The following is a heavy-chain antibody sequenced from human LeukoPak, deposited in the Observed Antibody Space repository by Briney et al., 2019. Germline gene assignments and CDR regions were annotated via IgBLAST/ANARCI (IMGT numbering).Heavy chain of an antibody. CDR2: ISWNSGSI. CDR1: GLTFDDYA. Sequence: PGGSLRLSCAASGLTFDDYAMHWVRQAPGKGLEWVSGISWNSGSIGYADSVKGRFTISRDNAKNSLYLQMNSLRAEDMALYYCAKDYYGYSSGWLDYWGQGTLVTVSS. D-gene: IGHD6-19*01. V-gene: IGHV3-9*03. CDR3: AKDYYGYSSGWLDY. J-gene: IGHJ4*02.